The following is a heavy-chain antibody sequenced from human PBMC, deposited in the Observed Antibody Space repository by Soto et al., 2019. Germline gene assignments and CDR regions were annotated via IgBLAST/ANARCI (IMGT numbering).Heavy chain of an antibody. CDR2: ISSNGAST. V-gene: IGHV3-64*04. Sequence: GGSLRLSCSVSGFTFSSYAMHWVRQAPGKGLEYVSAISSNGASTYYADSVKGRFTISRDNSKNTLYLQMNSLRAEDTAVYYCARALGYSSSLSLDYWGQGTLVTVSS. D-gene: IGHD6-6*01. CDR3: ARALGYSSSLSLDY. CDR1: GFTFSSYA. J-gene: IGHJ4*02.